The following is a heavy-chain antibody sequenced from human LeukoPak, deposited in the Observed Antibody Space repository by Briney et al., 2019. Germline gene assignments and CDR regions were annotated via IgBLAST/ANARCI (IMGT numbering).Heavy chain of an antibody. D-gene: IGHD3-3*01. CDR2: ISISSNYI. CDR1: GFTFSSYG. CDR3: ARGSRFGVVERDAFDI. Sequence: GGSLRLSCAASGFTFSSYGMSWVRQAPGKGLEWVSSISISSNYIYYTDSVKGRFTISRDNAKNSLYLQMNSLRAEDTAVYYCARGSRFGVVERDAFDIWGQGTMVTVSS. J-gene: IGHJ3*02. V-gene: IGHV3-21*01.